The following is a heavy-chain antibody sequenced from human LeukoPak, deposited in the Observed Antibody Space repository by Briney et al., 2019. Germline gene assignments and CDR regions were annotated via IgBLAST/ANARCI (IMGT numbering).Heavy chain of an antibody. CDR3: ARGIADPYSFDS. J-gene: IGHJ4*02. D-gene: IGHD6-13*01. CDR1: GGSISSYY. CDR2: MYNSGST. V-gene: IGHV4-59*12. Sequence: SETLSLTCTVSGGSISSYYWSWIRQPPGKGLEWIGYMYNSGSTNYNPSLKGRVTISVDTSKNQFSLNLSSVTAADTAVYYCARGIADPYSFDSWGQGTLVTVSS.